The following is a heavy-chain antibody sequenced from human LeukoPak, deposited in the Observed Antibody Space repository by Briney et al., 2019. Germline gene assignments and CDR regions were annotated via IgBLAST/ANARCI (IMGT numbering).Heavy chain of an antibody. D-gene: IGHD5-24*01. CDR1: GFTFNNYW. CDR2: INGDGSAT. Sequence: GGSLRLSCAASGFTFNNYWMQWVRQTPGKGLVWVSIINGDGSATNYADSVQGPFTISRDNAKNTLYLQMTSLRAEDTALYYCARDRGWRQNDNWGQGTLVTVSS. CDR3: ARDRGWRQNDN. V-gene: IGHV3-74*01. J-gene: IGHJ4*02.